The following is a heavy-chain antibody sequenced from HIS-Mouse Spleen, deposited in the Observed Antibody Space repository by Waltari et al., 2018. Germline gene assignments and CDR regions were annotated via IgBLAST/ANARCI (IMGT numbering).Heavy chain of an antibody. CDR3: AREIPYSSSWYDWYFDL. J-gene: IGHJ2*01. D-gene: IGHD6-13*01. CDR2: IYYSGST. V-gene: IGHV4-39*07. CDR1: GGSIGRTRYF. Sequence: QLQLQESGPGLVKPSETLSLPCTASGGSIGRTRYFRVWIRQPPGKGLGWIGSIYYSGSTYYNPSLKSRVTISVDTSKNQFSLKLSSVTAADTAVYYCAREIPYSSSWYDWYFDLWGRGTLVTVSS.